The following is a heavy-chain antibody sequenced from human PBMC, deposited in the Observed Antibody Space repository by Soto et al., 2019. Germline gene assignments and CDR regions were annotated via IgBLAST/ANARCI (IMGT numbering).Heavy chain of an antibody. V-gene: IGHV4-39*01. J-gene: IGHJ5*02. CDR1: GFSISSSSYY. CDR3: ARHQSHSSSYVDP. Sequence: TSETLSLTCTVSGFSISSSSYYWGWIRQPPGKGLEWIGSIYYSGSTYYNPSLKSRVTISVDTSKNQFSLKLSSVTAADTAVYYCARHQSHSSSYVDPWGQGTLVTVSS. D-gene: IGHD6-13*01. CDR2: IYYSGST.